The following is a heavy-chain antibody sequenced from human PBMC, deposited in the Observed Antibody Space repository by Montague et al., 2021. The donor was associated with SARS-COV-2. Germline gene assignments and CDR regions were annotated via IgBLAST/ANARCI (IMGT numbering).Heavy chain of an antibody. CDR3: ARVGGYDLDYFDY. J-gene: IGHJ4*02. V-gene: IGHV4-59*01. Sequence: SETLSLTCTVSGGSISSYYWSWIRQPPGKGLEWIGYIYYSGSTNYNPSLKSRVTISVDTSKNQFSLKPSSVTAADTAVYYCARVGGYDLDYFDYWGQGTLVTVSS. D-gene: IGHD5-12*01. CDR1: GGSISSYY. CDR2: IYYSGST.